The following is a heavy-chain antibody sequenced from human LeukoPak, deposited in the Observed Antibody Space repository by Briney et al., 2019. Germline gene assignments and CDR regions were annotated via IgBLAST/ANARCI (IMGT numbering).Heavy chain of an antibody. CDR1: GYTFTSYD. CDR3: AREEWKAVAGRGDY. CDR2: MNPNSGNT. Sequence: ASVKVSCKASGYTFTSYDTNWVRQATGQGLEWMGWMNPNSGNTGYAQKFQGRVTMTRNTSISTAYMELSSLRSEDTAVYYCAREEWKAVAGRGDYWGQGTLVTVSS. J-gene: IGHJ4*02. D-gene: IGHD6-19*01. V-gene: IGHV1-8*01.